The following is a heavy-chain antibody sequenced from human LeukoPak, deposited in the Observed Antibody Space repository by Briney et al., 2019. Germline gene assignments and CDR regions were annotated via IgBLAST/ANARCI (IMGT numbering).Heavy chain of an antibody. CDR2: IYTSGGT. V-gene: IGHV4-4*07. J-gene: IGHJ3*02. CDR3: ARDTYYDILTGYQFSDAFDI. D-gene: IGHD3-9*01. CDR1: GGSISSYY. Sequence: KPSETLSLTCTVSGGSISSYYWSWIRQPAGKGLEWIGRIYTSGGTNYNPSLKSRVTMSVDTSKNQFSLKLSSVTAADTAVYYCARDTYYDILTGYQFSDAFDIWGQGTMVTVSS.